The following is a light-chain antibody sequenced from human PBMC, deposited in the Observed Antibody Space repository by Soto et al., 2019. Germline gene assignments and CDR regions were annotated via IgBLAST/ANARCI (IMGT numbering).Light chain of an antibody. CDR3: VSWDSSLITVV. J-gene: IGLJ2*01. Sequence: QSVLTQPPSVSAAPGQKVTISCSGSPSNIGKNFVSWYQQLPGTAPKLNIYESDKRPSGIPDRFSGSESGTSATLAITGLQTGDEADYYCVSWDSSLITVVFGGGTQLTVL. V-gene: IGLV1-51*02. CDR2: ESD. CDR1: PSNIGKNF.